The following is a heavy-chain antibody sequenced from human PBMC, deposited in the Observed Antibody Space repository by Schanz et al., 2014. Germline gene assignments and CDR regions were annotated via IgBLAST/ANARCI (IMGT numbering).Heavy chain of an antibody. V-gene: IGHV3-23*04. Sequence: EVQLVESGGGLVQPGGSLRLSCEASGFTFSSFAMSWVRQAPGKGLEWVSYIGGSGSDTYYADSVRGRFTISRDNSKNMLYLQINSLRADDTAIYYCARDWSPGSKNAFDIWGPGTMVTVSS. D-gene: IGHD3-10*01. J-gene: IGHJ3*02. CDR2: IGGSGSDT. CDR1: GFTFSSFA. CDR3: ARDWSPGSKNAFDI.